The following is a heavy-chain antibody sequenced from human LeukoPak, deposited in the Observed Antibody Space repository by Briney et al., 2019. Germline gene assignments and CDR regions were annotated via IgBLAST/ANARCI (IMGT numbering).Heavy chain of an antibody. CDR1: GYTFTSYY. CDR3: AADTLQVGS. J-gene: IGHJ4*02. Sequence: ASVKVSCKASGYTFTSYYMHWVRQAPGQGLEWMGTINPRGGSTSYALKFQGRVTMTRDMSTSTVYMELSSLRSEDTAVYYCAADTLQVGSWGQGTLVTVSS. D-gene: IGHD5-24*01. V-gene: IGHV1-46*01. CDR2: INPRGGST.